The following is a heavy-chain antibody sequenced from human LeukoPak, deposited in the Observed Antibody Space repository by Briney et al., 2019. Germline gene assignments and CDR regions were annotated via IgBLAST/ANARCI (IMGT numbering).Heavy chain of an antibody. Sequence: GGSLRLSCVASGFTFSSYSMNWVRQAPGKGLECVSYISSSSSSIYYADSVKGRFTISRDNAKNSLYLQMNSLRAEDTAVYYCATYSGSYYSTDYWGQGTLVTVSS. CDR1: GFTFSSYS. CDR2: ISSSSSSI. D-gene: IGHD1-26*01. V-gene: IGHV3-48*04. J-gene: IGHJ4*02. CDR3: ATYSGSYYSTDY.